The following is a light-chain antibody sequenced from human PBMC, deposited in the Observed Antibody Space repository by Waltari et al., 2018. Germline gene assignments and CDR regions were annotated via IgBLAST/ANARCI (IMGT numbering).Light chain of an antibody. CDR2: EVT. CDR3: CSHAGSSIYV. J-gene: IGLJ1*01. CDR1: RSAVGRYNL. V-gene: IGLV2-23*02. Sequence: QSALTQPASVSGSPGQSLTISCTGYRSAVGRYNLLSWSQQHPGKAPKLMSYEVTERPSGVSNRFSGSKSDNTASLTISGLQAEDEADYYCCSHAGSSIYVFGTGTKVTIL.